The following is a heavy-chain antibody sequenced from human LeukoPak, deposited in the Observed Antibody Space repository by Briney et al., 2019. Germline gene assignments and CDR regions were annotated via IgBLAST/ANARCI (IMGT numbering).Heavy chain of an antibody. CDR3: VKGSKYSNGWLDY. D-gene: IGHD6-19*01. CDR2: VSSNGVNT. V-gene: IGHV3-64D*06. J-gene: IGHJ4*02. Sequence: PGGSLRLSCSASGFTFTSSAMHWVRQAPGKGLEYLSGVSSNGVNTYYADSVKGRFTISRDNSKNTLYLQMGSLRAEDTAVYYCVKGSKYSNGWLDYWGQGTLVTVSS. CDR1: GFTFTSSA.